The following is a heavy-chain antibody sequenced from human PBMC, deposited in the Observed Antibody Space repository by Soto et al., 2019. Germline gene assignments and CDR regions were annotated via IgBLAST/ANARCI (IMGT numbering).Heavy chain of an antibody. D-gene: IGHD5-18*01. Sequence: QVQLVQSGAEVKKPGSSVKVSCKASGGTFSSYTISWVRQAPGQGLEWMGRIIPILGIANYAQKFQGRVTITADKSTSTAYMELSSLRSEETAVYYCAGGSDTAMDADADYWGQGTLVTVSS. CDR2: IIPILGIA. CDR3: AGGSDTAMDADADY. J-gene: IGHJ4*02. CDR1: GGTFSSYT. V-gene: IGHV1-69*02.